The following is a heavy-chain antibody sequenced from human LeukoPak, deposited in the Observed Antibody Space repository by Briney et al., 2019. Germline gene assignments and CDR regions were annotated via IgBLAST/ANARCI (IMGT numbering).Heavy chain of an antibody. D-gene: IGHD1-14*01. V-gene: IGHV3-7*01. J-gene: IGHJ4*02. CDR2: INQGGSDK. Sequence: GRSLRLSCAASGFTFSGHWMSWVRRAPGKGLEWVANINQGGSDKYYVDSVKGRFTISRDNANNLLYLQMNSLRGEDTAVYYCTRDRSRAEDDWGQGTLVTVSS. CDR3: TRDRSRAEDD. CDR1: GFTFSGHW.